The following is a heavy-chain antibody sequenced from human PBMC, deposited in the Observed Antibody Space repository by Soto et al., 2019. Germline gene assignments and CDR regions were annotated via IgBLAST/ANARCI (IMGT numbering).Heavy chain of an antibody. CDR3: ARDQKRPYCSGGSCYSGAFDI. V-gene: IGHV3-13*01. Sequence: GGSLRLSCAASGFTFSSYAMSWVRQAPGKGLEWVSAIGTAGDTYYPGSVKGRFTISRENAKNSLYLQMNSLRAGDTAVYYCARDQKRPYCSGGSCYSGAFDIWGQGTMVTVSS. CDR2: IGTAGDT. CDR1: GFTFSSYA. J-gene: IGHJ3*02. D-gene: IGHD2-15*01.